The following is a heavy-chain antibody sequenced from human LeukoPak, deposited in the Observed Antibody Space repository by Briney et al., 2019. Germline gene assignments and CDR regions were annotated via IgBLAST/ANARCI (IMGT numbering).Heavy chain of an antibody. CDR1: GGTFSSYA. D-gene: IGHD3-10*01. J-gene: IGHJ4*02. Sequence: GASVKVSCKASGGTFSSYAISWVRQAPGQGLEWMGGIIPIFGTANYAQKFQGRVTITADESTSTAYMELSSLRAEDTAVYYCARGPMVRTNLFDYWGQGTLVTVSS. V-gene: IGHV1-69*13. CDR3: ARGPMVRTNLFDY. CDR2: IIPIFGTA.